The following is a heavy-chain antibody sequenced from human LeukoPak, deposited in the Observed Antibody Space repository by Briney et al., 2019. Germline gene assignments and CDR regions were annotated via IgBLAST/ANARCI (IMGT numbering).Heavy chain of an antibody. CDR3: AKLQHSSSWYSWFDP. V-gene: IGHV3-23*01. J-gene: IGHJ5*02. D-gene: IGHD6-13*01. CDR2: ISGSGDSS. CDR1: GFTFSSYA. Sequence: GGSLRLSCAASGFTFSSYAMSWVRQAPGEGLEWVSAISGSGDSSYFADSVKDRFTISRDNSKNTLYLQMNSLRAEDTAVYYCAKLQHSSSWYSWFDPWGQGTLVTVSS.